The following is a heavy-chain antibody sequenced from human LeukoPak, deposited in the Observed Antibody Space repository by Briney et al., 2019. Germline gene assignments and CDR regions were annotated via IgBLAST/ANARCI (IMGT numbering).Heavy chain of an antibody. CDR3: ARVAYGDYFDY. CDR1: GGSFSGNY. D-gene: IGHD4-17*01. J-gene: IGHJ4*02. Sequence: SETLSLTCAVYGGSFSGNYWSWMRQPPGKGLEWIGEINHSGSTNYNPSLKSRVTISVDTSKNQFSLKLSSVTAADTAVYYCARVAYGDYFDYWGQGTLVTVSS. CDR2: INHSGST. V-gene: IGHV4-34*01.